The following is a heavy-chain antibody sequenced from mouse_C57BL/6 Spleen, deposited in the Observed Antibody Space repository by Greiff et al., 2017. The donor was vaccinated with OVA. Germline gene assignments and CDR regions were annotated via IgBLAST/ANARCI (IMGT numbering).Heavy chain of an antibody. J-gene: IGHJ1*03. V-gene: IGHV1-53*01. CDR3: ARWGYGSSYGDWYFDV. D-gene: IGHD1-1*01. CDR1: GYTFTSYW. CDR2: INPSNGGT. Sequence: QVQLQQPGTELVKPGASVKLSCKASGYTFTSYWMHWVKQRPGQGLEWIGNINPSNGGTNYNEKFKSKATLTVDKSSSTAYMQLSSLTSEDSAVYYCARWGYGSSYGDWYFDVWGTGTTVTVSS.